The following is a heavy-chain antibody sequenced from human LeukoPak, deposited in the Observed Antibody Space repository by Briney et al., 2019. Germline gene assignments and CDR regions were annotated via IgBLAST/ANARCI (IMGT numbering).Heavy chain of an antibody. Sequence: ASVKVPCKASGYTFTGYYMHWVRQAPGQGLEWMGGIYPNSGGTNYAQKFQGRVTMTRDTSISTAYMELSRLTSDDTAVYYCARVNERGSGTYYHFDYWGQGTLVTFSS. CDR1: GYTFTGYY. V-gene: IGHV1-2*02. CDR3: ARVNERGSGTYYHFDY. J-gene: IGHJ4*02. D-gene: IGHD3-10*01. CDR2: IYPNSGGT.